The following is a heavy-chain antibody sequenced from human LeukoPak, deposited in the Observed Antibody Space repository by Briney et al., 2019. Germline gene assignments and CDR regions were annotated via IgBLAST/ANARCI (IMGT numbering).Heavy chain of an antibody. CDR3: AKATAFAYGSGSYTFDY. CDR1: GFTFSSYG. CDR2: ISYDGSNK. D-gene: IGHD3-10*01. J-gene: IGHJ4*02. V-gene: IGHV3-30*18. Sequence: GGSLRLSCAASGFTFSSYGMHWVRQAPGKGLEWVAVISYDGSNKYYADSVKGRFTISRDNSKNTLYLQMNSLRAEDTAVYYCAKATAFAYGSGSYTFDYWGQGTLVTVSS.